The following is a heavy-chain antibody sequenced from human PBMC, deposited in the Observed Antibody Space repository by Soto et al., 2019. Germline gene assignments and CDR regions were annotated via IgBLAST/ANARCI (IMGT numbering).Heavy chain of an antibody. V-gene: IGHV4-34*01. D-gene: IGHD3-10*01. J-gene: IGHJ4*02. Sequence: QVQLQQWGAGLLKPSETLSLTCAVYGGSFSGYYWSWIRQPPGKGLEWIGEINHSGSTNYNPSLKRRXXIXVXTSKNQFSLKLSSVTAADTAVYYCARAYYGSGSFDYWGQGTLVTVSS. CDR2: INHSGST. CDR3: ARAYYGSGSFDY. CDR1: GGSFSGYY.